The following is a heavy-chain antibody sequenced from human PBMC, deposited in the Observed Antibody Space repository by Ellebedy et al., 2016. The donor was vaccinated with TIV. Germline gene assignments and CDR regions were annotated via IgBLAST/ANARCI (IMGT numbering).Heavy chain of an antibody. CDR1: GFSFRSYW. V-gene: IGHV3-7*01. J-gene: IGHJ3*02. D-gene: IGHD4-17*01. CDR3: ATDGSYGDYLSPRQAFTI. CDR2: INQDGSEE. Sequence: GESLKISCAASGFSFRSYWMSWVRQAPGKGLEWVANINQDGSEEYYVDSVKGRFTISRDNAKNSLSLQMHGLRAEDTAVYYCATDGSYGDYLSPRQAFTIWGHGTKLTVSS.